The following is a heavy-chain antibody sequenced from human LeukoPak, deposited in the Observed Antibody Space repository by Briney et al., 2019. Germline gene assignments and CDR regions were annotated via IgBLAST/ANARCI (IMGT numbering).Heavy chain of an antibody. CDR2: ISSSSSYI. CDR1: GFTFSSYS. CDR3: ARDHARSYWGGFDAFDI. D-gene: IGHD1-26*01. V-gene: IGHV3-21*01. Sequence: GGSLRLSCAASGFTFSSYSMNWVRQAPGKGLEWVSSISSSSSYIYYADSVKGRFTISRDNAKNSLYLQMNSLRAEDTAVYYCARDHARSYWGGFDAFDIWGQGTMVTVSS. J-gene: IGHJ3*02.